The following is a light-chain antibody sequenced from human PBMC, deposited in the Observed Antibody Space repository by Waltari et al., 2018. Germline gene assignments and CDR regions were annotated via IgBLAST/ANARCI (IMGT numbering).Light chain of an antibody. CDR3: QQGYNIPPT. CDR2: TTS. V-gene: IGKV1-12*01. CDR1: QPSSNW. J-gene: IGKJ4*01. Sequence: DIQMTQSPSSLSASVGDKVTITCRASQPSSNWLAWYQQKPGKAPKLLIYTTSSLQSGFPSTFSGGGSGTNYTLTISGLQPEDFASSSCQQGYNIPPTFGGGTRVDIK.